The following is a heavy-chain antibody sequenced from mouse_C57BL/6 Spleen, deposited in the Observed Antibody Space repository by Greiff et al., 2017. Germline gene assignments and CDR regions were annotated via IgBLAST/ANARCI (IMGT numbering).Heavy chain of an antibody. CDR1: GFTFSDYY. V-gene: IGHV5-16*01. J-gene: IGHJ2*01. Sequence: EVMLVESEGGLVQPGSSMKLSCTASGFTFSDYYMAWVRQVPEQGLEWVANINYDGSSTYYLDSLKSPFIISRDNAKNLLYLQMSSLKSEDTATYYCARDAYGNYDYFDYWGKGTTLTVSS. D-gene: IGHD2-10*02. CDR2: INYDGSST. CDR3: ARDAYGNYDYFDY.